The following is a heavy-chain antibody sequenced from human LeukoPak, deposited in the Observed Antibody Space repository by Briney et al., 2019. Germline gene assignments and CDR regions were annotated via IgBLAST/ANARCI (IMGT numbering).Heavy chain of an antibody. Sequence: GASVKVSCKVSGYTLTELSMHWVRQAPGKGLEWMGGFGPEDGETIYAQKFQGRVTMTEDTSTDTTYMELSSLRSEDTAVYYCATVNRDIVVQQGSWFDPWGQGTLVTVSS. CDR2: FGPEDGET. J-gene: IGHJ5*02. CDR1: GYTLTELS. CDR3: ATVNRDIVVQQGSWFDP. D-gene: IGHD2-15*01. V-gene: IGHV1-24*01.